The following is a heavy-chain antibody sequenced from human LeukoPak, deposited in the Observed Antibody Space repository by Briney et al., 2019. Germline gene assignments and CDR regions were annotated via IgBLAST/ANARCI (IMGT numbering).Heavy chain of an antibody. CDR3: ARDYGGNSGWFDP. CDR1: GYNFISSG. CDR2: MNPNSGNT. D-gene: IGHD4-23*01. Sequence: ASVKVSCKASGYNFISSGVTWVRQATGQGLEWIGWMNPNSGNTGYAQKFQGRVTLTRSTSISTAYMELRSLTSEDTAVYYCARDYGGNSGWFDPWGQGTLVTVSS. V-gene: IGHV1-8*01. J-gene: IGHJ5*02.